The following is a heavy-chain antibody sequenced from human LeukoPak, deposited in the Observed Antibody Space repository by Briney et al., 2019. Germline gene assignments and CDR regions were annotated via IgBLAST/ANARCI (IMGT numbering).Heavy chain of an antibody. CDR3: ARVKIFGVVITANWFDP. J-gene: IGHJ5*02. CDR2: ISAYNGNT. V-gene: IGHV1-18*01. Sequence: ASVKVSCKASGYTFTSYGISWVRQAPGQGLEWMGWISAYNGNTKYAQKVQGRVTMTTDTSTSTAYMELRSLRSDDTAVYYCARVKIFGVVITANWFDPWGQGTLVTVS. CDR1: GYTFTSYG. D-gene: IGHD3-3*01.